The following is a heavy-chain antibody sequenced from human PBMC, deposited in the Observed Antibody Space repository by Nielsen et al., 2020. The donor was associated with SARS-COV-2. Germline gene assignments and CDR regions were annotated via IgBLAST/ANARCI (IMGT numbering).Heavy chain of an antibody. CDR2: IKQDGSEK. CDR3: AKGTVLDY. J-gene: IGHJ4*02. CDR1: GFTFSSYW. V-gene: IGHV3-7*01. Sequence: GESLKISCAASGFTFSSYWMSWVRQAPGKGLEWVANIKQDGSEKYYADSVKGRFTISRDNSKNTLYLQMNSLRAEDTAIYYCAKGTVLDYWGQGTLVTVSS. D-gene: IGHD1-1*01.